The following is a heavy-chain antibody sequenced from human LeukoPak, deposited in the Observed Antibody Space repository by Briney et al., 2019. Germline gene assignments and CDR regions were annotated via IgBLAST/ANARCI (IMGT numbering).Heavy chain of an antibody. CDR1: GLTFNTYP. CDR3: ATDSNPFDF. Sequence: QAGGSLRLSCVASGLTFNTYPMAWVRQASGKGLEWVSRISAGGDVTYYTDSVKGRFTISRDNSKNTLFLQMNNLRAEDTAIYFCATDSNPFDFWGQGTLVTVSS. V-gene: IGHV3-23*01. CDR2: ISAGGDVT. J-gene: IGHJ4*02. D-gene: IGHD6-13*01.